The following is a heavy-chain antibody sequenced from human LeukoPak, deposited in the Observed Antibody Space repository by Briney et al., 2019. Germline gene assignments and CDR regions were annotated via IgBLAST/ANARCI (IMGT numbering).Heavy chain of an antibody. CDR2: ISDDGSAK. Sequence: PGGSLRLSCAASGFTFACYWMSWVRQTPEKGLEWVADISDDGSAKYYLDSVKGRFTISRDNAENSLSLHMDSLGVEDTALYYCATDMGRPAAHTVGHFDFWGRGSLVTVSS. V-gene: IGHV3-7*01. D-gene: IGHD6-13*01. J-gene: IGHJ4*02. CDR3: ATDMGRPAAHTVGHFDF. CDR1: GFTFACYW.